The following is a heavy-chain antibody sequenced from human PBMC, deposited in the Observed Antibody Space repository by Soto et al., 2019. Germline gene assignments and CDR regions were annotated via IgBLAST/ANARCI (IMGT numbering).Heavy chain of an antibody. CDR3: AREDRTYWYFDL. V-gene: IGHV3-48*02. CDR1: GFTFSSYS. J-gene: IGHJ2*01. Sequence: GGSLRLSCAASGFTFSSYSMNWVSQAPGKGLEWVSYISSSSSTIYYADSVKGRFTISRDNAKNSLYLQMNSLRDEDTAVYYCAREDRTYWYFDLWGRGTLVTVSS. CDR2: ISSSSSTI.